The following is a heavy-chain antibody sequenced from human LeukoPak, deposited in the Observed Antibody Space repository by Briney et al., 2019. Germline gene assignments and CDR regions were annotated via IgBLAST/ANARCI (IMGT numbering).Heavy chain of an antibody. V-gene: IGHV4-61*02. CDR2: KHSSGST. CDR1: GGSISGGSYY. CDR3: ASAYSGSFYFGS. D-gene: IGHD1-26*01. J-gene: IGHJ4*02. Sequence: SQTLSLTCTVSGGSISGGSYYWSWIRKPAGKGLEWIGRKHSSGSTNYNPSLKSRVTLSLDTSKNQFSLKLSSVTAADTAVYYCASAYSGSFYFGSWGQGILVTVSS.